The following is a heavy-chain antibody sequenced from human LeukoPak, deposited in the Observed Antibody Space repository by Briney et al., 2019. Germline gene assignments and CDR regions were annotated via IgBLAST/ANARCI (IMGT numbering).Heavy chain of an antibody. CDR2: ISWNSGSI. Sequence: PGRSLRLSCAASGFTFDDYAMHWVRQAPGKGLEWVSGISWNSGSIGYADSVKGRFTISRDNAKNSLYLQMNSLRAEDTALYYCAKDSLGGYYYDSSGYLFDYWGQGTLVTVSS. CDR1: GFTFDDYA. D-gene: IGHD3-22*01. V-gene: IGHV3-9*01. CDR3: AKDSLGGYYYDSSGYLFDY. J-gene: IGHJ4*02.